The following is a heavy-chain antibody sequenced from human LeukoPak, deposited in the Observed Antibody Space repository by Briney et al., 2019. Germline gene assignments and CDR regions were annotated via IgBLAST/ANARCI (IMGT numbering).Heavy chain of an antibody. J-gene: IGHJ2*01. V-gene: IGHV4-59*08. CDR2: VSYTGST. CDR1: GGSISSYY. D-gene: IGHD6-19*01. Sequence: SETLSLTCTVSGGSISSYYCSWIRQPPRQGLDLIGYVSYTGSTNYNPSLKSQFTISVDASKIQFALKLSSVTAADTAVYYCARHGSDWSFDLWGRGTLVTVSS. CDR3: ARHGSDWSFDL.